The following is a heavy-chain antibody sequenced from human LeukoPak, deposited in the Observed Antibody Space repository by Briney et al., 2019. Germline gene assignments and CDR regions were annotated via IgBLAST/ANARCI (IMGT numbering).Heavy chain of an antibody. CDR1: AESFDGFY. CDR2: VNYIGRS. V-gene: IGHV4-34*01. Sequence: SETLSLTCAVYAESFDGFYWNWIRQSPGKGLEWLGEVNYIGRSNYNPALESRIAISADASKRQFSLKLTSVTAADTAVYYCAIRLTTSRLATATTWFDPWGQGTLVSVSS. J-gene: IGHJ5*02. CDR3: AIRLTTSRLATATTWFDP. D-gene: IGHD1-1*01.